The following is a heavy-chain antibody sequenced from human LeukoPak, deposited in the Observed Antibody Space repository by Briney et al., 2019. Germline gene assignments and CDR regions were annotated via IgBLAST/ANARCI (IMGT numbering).Heavy chain of an antibody. J-gene: IGHJ4*02. CDR2: IIGGGGST. CDR1: GFPFSSHG. Sequence: GGSLRPSCAASGFPFSSHGMSWVRQAPGKGLEWVSGIIGGGGSTYYADSVKGRFTISGDNSRNTLFLQMNSLRAEDTAVYYCAHGAMYQLDYWGQGTLVTVSS. D-gene: IGHD2-2*01. CDR3: AHGAMYQLDY. V-gene: IGHV3-23*01.